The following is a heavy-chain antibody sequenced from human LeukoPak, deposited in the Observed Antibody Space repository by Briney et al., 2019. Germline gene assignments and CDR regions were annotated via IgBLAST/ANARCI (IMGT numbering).Heavy chain of an antibody. CDR3: AREPPGSAVDY. Sequence: SETLSLTCTVSGYSISSGYYWGWIRQPPGKGLEWIGSIYYSGSTYYNPSLKSRVTISVDTSKNQFSLKLSSVTAADTAVYYCAREPPGSAVDYWGQGTLVTVSS. CDR2: IYYSGST. J-gene: IGHJ4*02. V-gene: IGHV4-38-2*02. CDR1: GYSISSGYY. D-gene: IGHD6-25*01.